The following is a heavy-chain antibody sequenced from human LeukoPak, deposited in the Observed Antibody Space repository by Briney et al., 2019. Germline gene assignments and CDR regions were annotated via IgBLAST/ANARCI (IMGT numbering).Heavy chain of an antibody. D-gene: IGHD1-26*01. Sequence: GGSLRLSCAASGFTYSSYVMNWVRQAPGKGLEWVSGISGSGGSSYYADSVKGRFTISRDNSKNTLYLQMNSLRAEDTAVYYCARVAWELLLFDYWGQGTLVTVSS. V-gene: IGHV3-23*01. CDR1: GFTYSSYV. CDR3: ARVAWELLLFDY. J-gene: IGHJ4*02. CDR2: ISGSGGSS.